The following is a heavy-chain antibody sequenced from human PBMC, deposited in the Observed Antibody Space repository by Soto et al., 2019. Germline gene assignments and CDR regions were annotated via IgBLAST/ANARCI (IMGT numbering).Heavy chain of an antibody. D-gene: IGHD3-22*01. CDR3: AKGRITMICVPAEFDY. Sequence: GGSLRLSCAASGFTFSSYGMHRVRQAPGKGLEWVAVISYDGSTKYYADSVEGRFTISRDNSKNTLYLQMNSLRAEDTAVYYCAKGRITMICVPAEFDYWGPGTLVTVSS. J-gene: IGHJ4*02. CDR1: GFTFSSYG. CDR2: ISYDGSTK. V-gene: IGHV3-30*18.